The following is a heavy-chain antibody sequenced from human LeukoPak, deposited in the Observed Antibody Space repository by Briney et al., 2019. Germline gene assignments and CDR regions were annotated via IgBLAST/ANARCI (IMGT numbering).Heavy chain of an antibody. CDR3: ARLADCSSSSCRSFDY. D-gene: IGHD2-2*01. V-gene: IGHV1-2*02. CDR1: GYPFTGYY. CDR2: INPNSGFT. J-gene: IGHJ4*02. Sequence: ASVKVSCKASGYPFTGYYLHWVRQAPGQGLEWMGWINPNSGFTDYAQKFQGRVTMTRDTSIGTAYMELSRLRSDDTAVYYCARLADCSSSSCRSFDYWGQGTLVTVSS.